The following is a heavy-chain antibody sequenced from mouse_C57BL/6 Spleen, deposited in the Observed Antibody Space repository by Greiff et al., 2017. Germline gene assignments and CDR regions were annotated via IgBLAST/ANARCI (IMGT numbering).Heavy chain of an antibody. CDR1: GYTFTAYE. Sequence: SGAELVRPGASVTLSCKASGYTFTAYELHWVKQTPVHGLEWIGAIDPETGGTAYNQKFKGKAILTADKSSSTASMELRSLTSEDSAVYYCSYDGYSCFDYWGQGTTLTVSS. J-gene: IGHJ2*01. CDR2: IDPETGGT. CDR3: SYDGYSCFDY. V-gene: IGHV1-15*01. D-gene: IGHD2-3*01.